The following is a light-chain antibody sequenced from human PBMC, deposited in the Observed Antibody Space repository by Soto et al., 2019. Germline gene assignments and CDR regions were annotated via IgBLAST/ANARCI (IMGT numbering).Light chain of an antibody. Sequence: DIQMTQSPFTLSAFVGDRVTITCRASQSISHWLAWYQQKPGKAPKLLIYRASSLESGVPSRFSGSGSGTEFTLTISSLQSEDFAVYYCQQYNNWPPWTFGQGTKVDIK. J-gene: IGKJ1*01. CDR1: QSISHW. V-gene: IGKV1-5*03. CDR3: QQYNNWPPWT. CDR2: RAS.